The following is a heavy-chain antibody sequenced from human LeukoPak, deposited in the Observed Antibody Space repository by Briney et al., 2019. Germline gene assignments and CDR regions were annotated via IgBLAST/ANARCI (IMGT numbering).Heavy chain of an antibody. CDR2: INPKSGGT. Sequence: ASVKVSCKASGYTFTGYYVHWVRQAPGQGLEWMGWINPKSGGTNYAQTFQGRVTMTRDTSISTAYMELSRLRSDDTAVYYCARPSGSYYRIFDYWGQGTLVTVSS. CDR1: GYTFTGYY. J-gene: IGHJ4*02. V-gene: IGHV1-2*02. D-gene: IGHD1-26*01. CDR3: ARPSGSYYRIFDY.